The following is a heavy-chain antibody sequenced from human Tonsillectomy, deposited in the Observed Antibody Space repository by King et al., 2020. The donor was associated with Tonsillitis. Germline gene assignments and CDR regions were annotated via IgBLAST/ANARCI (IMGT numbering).Heavy chain of an antibody. CDR3: AQAQATAMVTARYYYYRMDV. Sequence: VQLVESGGGLVQPGGSLRLSCAASGFTFSSNAMGWVRQAPGKGLEWVSAISGSGGSTYFADSVKGRFTISRDNSKNTLYLQMNSLSAEDTAVYYCAQAQATAMVTARYYYYRMDVWGQGTTVTVSS. CDR1: GFTFSSNA. V-gene: IGHV3-23*04. D-gene: IGHD5-18*01. CDR2: ISGSGGST. J-gene: IGHJ6*02.